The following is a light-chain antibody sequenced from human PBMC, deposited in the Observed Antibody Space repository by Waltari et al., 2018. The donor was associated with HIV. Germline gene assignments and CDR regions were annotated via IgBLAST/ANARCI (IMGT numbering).Light chain of an antibody. Sequence: QSALTQPASVSGSPGQSITISCTGSNGDVGGYNYVSWYQRHPGKAPKLIIYEVTNRPSGVSIRFSGSKSGNAASLTISGLQAEDEADYFCGSYAGSNTLEFGGGTKLTVL. CDR1: NGDVGGYNY. J-gene: IGLJ2*01. CDR3: GSYAGSNTLE. V-gene: IGLV2-14*01. CDR2: EVT.